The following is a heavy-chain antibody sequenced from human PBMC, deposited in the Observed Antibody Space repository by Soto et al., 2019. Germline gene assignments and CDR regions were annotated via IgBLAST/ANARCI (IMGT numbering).Heavy chain of an antibody. Sequence: PSETLSLTCTVSGGSISNYYWSWIRQPPGKGLEWIGYIYYSGSTNYNPSLKSRVTISVDTSKNQFSLKLSSVTAADTAVYYCARDYYDAFDIWGQGTMVTVPS. J-gene: IGHJ3*02. CDR2: IYYSGST. D-gene: IGHD3-10*01. V-gene: IGHV4-59*01. CDR3: ARDYYDAFDI. CDR1: GGSISNYY.